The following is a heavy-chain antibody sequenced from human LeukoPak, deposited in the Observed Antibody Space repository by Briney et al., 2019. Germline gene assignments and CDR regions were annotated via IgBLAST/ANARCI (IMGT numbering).Heavy chain of an antibody. D-gene: IGHD1-14*01. J-gene: IGHJ4*02. V-gene: IGHV1-18*04. CDR1: GYTFTGYY. Sequence: ASVKVSCKASGYTFTGYYMHWVRQAPGQGLEWMGWISAYNGNTNYAQKLQGRVTMTTDTSTSTAYMELRSLRSDDTAVYYCARDHRLHFDYWGQGTLVTVSS. CDR3: ARDHRLHFDY. CDR2: ISAYNGNT.